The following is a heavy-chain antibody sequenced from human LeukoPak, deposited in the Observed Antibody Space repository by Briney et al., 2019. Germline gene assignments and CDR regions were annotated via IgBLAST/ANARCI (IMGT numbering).Heavy chain of an antibody. CDR3: ARHYYDSSGYYLHFDY. CDR1: GGTFSSYA. J-gene: IGHJ4*02. CDR2: IIPIFGTA. D-gene: IGHD3-22*01. Sequence: GASVKVSCKASGGTFSSYAISWVRQAPGQGLEWMGGIIPIFGTANHAQKFQGRVTITTDESTSTAYMELSSLRSEDTAVYYCARHYYDSSGYYLHFDYWGQGTLVTVSS. V-gene: IGHV1-69*05.